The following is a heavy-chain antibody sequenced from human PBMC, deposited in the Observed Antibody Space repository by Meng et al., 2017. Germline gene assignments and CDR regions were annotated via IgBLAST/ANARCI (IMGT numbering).Heavy chain of an antibody. D-gene: IGHD3-10*01. CDR2: INPSIGGT. CDR1: RDTFTGCF. J-gene: IGHJ4*02. CDR3: ARDYGSWRIILHFDY. Sequence: VRLLRLVVEGKALCASGQGSGKDSRDTFTGCFMHWVRQAPGQGLEWMGRINPSIGGTNYAQQFQGMVTMSMNTSISTAYMELSRLRSDDTAVYYCARDYGSWRIILHFDYWGQGTLVTVSS. V-gene: IGHV1-2*06.